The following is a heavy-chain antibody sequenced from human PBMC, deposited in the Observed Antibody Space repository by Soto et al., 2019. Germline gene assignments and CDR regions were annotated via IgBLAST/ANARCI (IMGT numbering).Heavy chain of an antibody. D-gene: IGHD1-7*01. CDR1: GYTFTGYY. CDR2: INPNSGGT. J-gene: IGHJ4*02. V-gene: IGHV1-2*04. Sequence: ASVKVSCKASGYTFTGYYMHWVRQAPGQGLEWMGWINPNSGGTNYAQKFQGWVTMTRDTSISTAYMELSRLRSDDTAVYYCARDGITGTPSRPFDYWGQGTLVTVSS. CDR3: ARDGITGTPSRPFDY.